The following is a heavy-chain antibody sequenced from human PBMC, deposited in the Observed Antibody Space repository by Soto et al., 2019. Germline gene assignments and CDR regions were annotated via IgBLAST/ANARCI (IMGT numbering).Heavy chain of an antibody. CDR1: GGSISSYY. D-gene: IGHD5-12*01. CDR3: ARDGGYEVGFDY. CDR2: IYYSGST. Sequence: SETLSLTCTVSGGSISSYYWSWIRQPPGKGLEWIGYIYYSGSTNYNPSLKSRVTISVDTSKNQFSQKLSSVTAADTAVYYCARDGGYEVGFDYWGQGTLVTVSS. J-gene: IGHJ4*02. V-gene: IGHV4-59*01.